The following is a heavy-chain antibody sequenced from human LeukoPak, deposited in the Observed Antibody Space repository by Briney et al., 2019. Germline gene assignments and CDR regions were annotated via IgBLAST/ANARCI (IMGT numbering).Heavy chain of an antibody. CDR3: AKQYGDYVIDPLDY. V-gene: IGHV3-23*01. CDR2: ISGSGGST. CDR1: GFTFSSYA. J-gene: IGHJ4*02. Sequence: GGSLRLSCAASGFTFSSYAMSWVRQAPGKGLEWVSAISGSGGSTYYADSVKGRFTISRDNAKNSLYLQMNSLGAEDTALYYCAKQYGDYVIDPLDYWGQGTLVTVSS. D-gene: IGHD4-17*01.